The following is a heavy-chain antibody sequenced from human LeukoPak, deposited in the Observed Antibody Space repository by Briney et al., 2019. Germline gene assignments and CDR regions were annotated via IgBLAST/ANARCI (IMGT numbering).Heavy chain of an antibody. CDR3: ARLTGSYYPY. CDR1: GFTFNSYW. J-gene: IGHJ4*02. CDR2: VKQDGSEK. Sequence: GGSLRLSCAASGFTFNSYWMSWVRQTPGKGLEWVANVKQDGSEKYYVDSVKGRFIISRDNAKNSLYLQMNSLRAEDTAVYYCARLTGSYYPYWGRGTLVTASS. D-gene: IGHD1-26*01. V-gene: IGHV3-7*05.